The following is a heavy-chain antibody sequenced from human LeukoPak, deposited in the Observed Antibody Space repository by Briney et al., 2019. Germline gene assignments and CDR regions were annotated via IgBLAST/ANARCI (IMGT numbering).Heavy chain of an antibody. D-gene: IGHD2-2*01. CDR3: AKGGYCSSTSCPYDY. V-gene: IGHV3-23*01. CDR1: GFTFSSYA. CDR2: ISGSGGST. Sequence: GSLRLSCAASGFTFSSYAMSWVRQAPGKGLEWVLTISGSGGSTYYADSVKGRFTISRDNSKNTLYLQMNSLRAEDTAIYYCAKGGYCSSTSCPYDYWGQGTLVTVSS. J-gene: IGHJ4*02.